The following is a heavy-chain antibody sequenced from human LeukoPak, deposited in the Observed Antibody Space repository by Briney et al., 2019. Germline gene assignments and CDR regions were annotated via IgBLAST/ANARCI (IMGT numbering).Heavy chain of an antibody. Sequence: SETLSLTCAVYGGSFSGYYWSWIRQPPGKGLEWIGEINHSGSTNYNPSLKSRVTISVDTSKNQFSLKLSSVTAAGTAVYYCASSGSYFRYYYMDVWGKGTTVTVSS. V-gene: IGHV4-34*01. J-gene: IGHJ6*03. CDR3: ASSGSYFRYYYMDV. CDR2: INHSGST. CDR1: GGSFSGYY. D-gene: IGHD1-26*01.